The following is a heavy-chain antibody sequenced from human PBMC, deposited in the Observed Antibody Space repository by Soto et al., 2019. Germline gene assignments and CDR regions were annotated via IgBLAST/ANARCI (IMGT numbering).Heavy chain of an antibody. CDR3: AKDHYGSAIYCMDV. D-gene: IGHD3-10*01. CDR1: GFRFEDYA. V-gene: IGHV3-9*01. Sequence: PGGSLGLSCAASGFRFEDYAMHWVRQAPGKGLEWVSVIAWNSDIIGYADSVKGRFIISRDNGNNSMYLQMNCLRPEDTALYYCAKDHYGSAIYCMDVWGQGT. J-gene: IGHJ6*02. CDR2: IAWNSDII.